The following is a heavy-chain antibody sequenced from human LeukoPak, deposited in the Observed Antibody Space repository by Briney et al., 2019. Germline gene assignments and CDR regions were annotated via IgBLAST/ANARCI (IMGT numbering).Heavy chain of an antibody. V-gene: IGHV4-34*01. CDR3: ARHYGP. CDR2: INQSGRI. CDR1: SGSFSGYN. J-gene: IGHJ5*02. D-gene: IGHD3-16*01. Sequence: PSETLSLTCAVYSGSFSGYNWNWIRQSPGKGLEWIGEINQSGRINYNPSLKSRVTISVDTSKNQFSLKLTSLTAADTAVYYCARHYGPWGQGTLVTVSS.